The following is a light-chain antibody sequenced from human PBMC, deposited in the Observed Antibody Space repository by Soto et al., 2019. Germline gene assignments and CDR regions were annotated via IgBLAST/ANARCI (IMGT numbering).Light chain of an antibody. CDR1: SSDVGNYNY. CDR2: EVF. V-gene: IGLV2-8*01. J-gene: IGLJ1*01. Sequence: QSVLTQPPSASGSPGHSVTISCTGTSSDVGNYNYVSWYQQHPGKAPKLMIYEVFKRPSGVPDRFSGSKSGNTASLTVSGLQAEDEADNYCSSYAGSNNYVFGTGTKVTVL. CDR3: SSYAGSNNYV.